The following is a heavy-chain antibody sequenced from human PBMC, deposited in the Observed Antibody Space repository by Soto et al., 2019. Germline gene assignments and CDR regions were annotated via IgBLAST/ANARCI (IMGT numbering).Heavy chain of an antibody. D-gene: IGHD3-22*01. CDR1: GGTFSSYA. CDR2: IIPIFGTA. CDR3: ARDRRTYYYDSSGYYFDY. J-gene: IGHJ4*02. Sequence: SVKVSCKASGGTFSSYAISWVRQAPGQGLEWMGGIIPIFGTANYAQKFQGRVTITADESTSTAYMELSSLRSEDTAVYYCARDRRTYYYDSSGYYFDYWGQGTPVTVSS. V-gene: IGHV1-69*13.